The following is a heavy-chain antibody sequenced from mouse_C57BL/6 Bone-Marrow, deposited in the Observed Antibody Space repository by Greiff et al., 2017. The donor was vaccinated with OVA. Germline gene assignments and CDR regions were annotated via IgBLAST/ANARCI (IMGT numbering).Heavy chain of an antibody. Sequence: VQLQQSGPELVKPGASVKIPCKASGYTFTDYNMDWVKQSHGKSLEWIGDINPNNGGTIYNQKFKGKATLTVDKSSSTAYMELRSLTSEDTAVYYCATSYYSNPWFAYWGQGTLVTVAA. CDR1: GYTFTDYN. D-gene: IGHD2-5*01. J-gene: IGHJ3*01. CDR2: INPNNGGT. V-gene: IGHV1-18*01. CDR3: ATSYYSNPWFAY.